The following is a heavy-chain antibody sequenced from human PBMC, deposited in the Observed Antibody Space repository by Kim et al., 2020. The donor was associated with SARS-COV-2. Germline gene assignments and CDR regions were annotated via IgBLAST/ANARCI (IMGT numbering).Heavy chain of an antibody. V-gene: IGHV3-33*01. CDR1: GFTFSSYG. J-gene: IGHJ6*02. CDR2: IWYDGSNK. D-gene: IGHD1-26*01. Sequence: GGSLRLSCAASGFTFSSYGMHWVRQAPGKGLEWVAVIWYDGSNKYYADSVKGRFTISRDNSKNTLYLQMNSLRAEDTAVYYCARDFVDEWEYGVVYYYYGMDVWGQGTTVTVSS. CDR3: ARDFVDEWEYGVVYYYYGMDV.